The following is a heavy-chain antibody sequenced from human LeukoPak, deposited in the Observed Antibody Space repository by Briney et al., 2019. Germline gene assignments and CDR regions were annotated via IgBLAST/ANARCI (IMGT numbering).Heavy chain of an antibody. CDR2: ISDSGST. CDR3: ARASGVKGRAFDV. D-gene: IGHD3-10*01. Sequence: SETLSLTCAVSGGSISSGGYSWSWIRQPPGKGLEWIGYISDSGSTNYNASLKSRVTTSIDTSKNQFSLKLTSVTAADTAVYYCARASGVKGRAFDVWGQGTMVTVSS. J-gene: IGHJ3*01. V-gene: IGHV4-61*08. CDR1: GGSISSGGYS.